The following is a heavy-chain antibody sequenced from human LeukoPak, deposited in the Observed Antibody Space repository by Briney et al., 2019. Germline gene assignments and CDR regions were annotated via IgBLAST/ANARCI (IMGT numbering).Heavy chain of an antibody. Sequence: GGSLRLSCAASGFTFSSYSMNWVRQAPGKGLEWVSYISSSSSTIYYADSVKGRFTISRDNAKNSLYLQMNSLRAEDTAVYFCARGSSGYYSPGWDIWGQGTMVTVSS. CDR2: ISSSSSTI. D-gene: IGHD3-22*01. J-gene: IGHJ3*02. CDR1: GFTFSSYS. V-gene: IGHV3-48*01. CDR3: ARGSSGYYSPGWDI.